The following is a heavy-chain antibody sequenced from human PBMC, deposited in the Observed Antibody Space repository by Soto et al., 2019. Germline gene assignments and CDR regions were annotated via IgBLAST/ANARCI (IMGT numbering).Heavy chain of an antibody. CDR3: ARKVSGSTGRPDLWYFDL. V-gene: IGHV3-23*01. Sequence: EVQLLASGGGLVQPGGSLRLSCAASGFTFSGYALTWVRQAPGKGLEWVSAISGGGDATFYADSVKGRFTISRDNSKNTLYPQMNTLRAEDTAVYYCARKVSGSTGRPDLWYFDLWGRGTLVTVSS. CDR2: ISGGGDAT. J-gene: IGHJ2*01. D-gene: IGHD3-10*01. CDR1: GFTFSGYA.